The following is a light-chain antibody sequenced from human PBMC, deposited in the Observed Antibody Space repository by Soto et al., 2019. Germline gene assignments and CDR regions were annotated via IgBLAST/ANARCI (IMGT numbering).Light chain of an antibody. V-gene: IGKV3-20*01. CDR2: GAS. J-gene: IGKJ1*01. CDR3: QQDGSSPWT. CDR1: QSIGSN. Sequence: EIVMTQSPATLSVSPGERATLSCRASQSIGSNLAWYLQKPGQAPRLLIYGASTRATGLPARFSGSGSGTDFTLTISRLEPEDFAVYYCQQDGSSPWTFGQGTKVDI.